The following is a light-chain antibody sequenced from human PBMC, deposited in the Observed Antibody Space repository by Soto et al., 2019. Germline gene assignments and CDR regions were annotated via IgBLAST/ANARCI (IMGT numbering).Light chain of an antibody. Sequence: DIQMTQSPSSQSASVGDRVTITCQASQDISNYLNWYQQKPGKAPKVLIYDASTLEAGVPSRFNGSGSRKDFALTISSLQHEDFATYYCQQYDTLPLYTFGQGNKMEIK. CDR3: QQYDTLPLYT. V-gene: IGKV1-33*01. CDR2: DAS. J-gene: IGKJ2*01. CDR1: QDISNY.